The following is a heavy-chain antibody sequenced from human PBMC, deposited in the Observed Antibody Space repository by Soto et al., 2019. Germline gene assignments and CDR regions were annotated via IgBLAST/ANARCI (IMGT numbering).Heavy chain of an antibody. CDR2: IYYSGST. Sequence: QVQLQESGPGLVKPSQTLSLTCTVSGGSISSGGYYWSWIRQHPGKGLEWIGYIYYSGSTYYNPSLQSLVTISVDTSKNQFSLKLSSVTAADTAVYYCARSPSRIAAADNWGFDYWGQGTLVTVSS. D-gene: IGHD6-13*01. V-gene: IGHV4-31*01. CDR1: GGSISSGGYY. J-gene: IGHJ4*02. CDR3: ARSPSRIAAADNWGFDY.